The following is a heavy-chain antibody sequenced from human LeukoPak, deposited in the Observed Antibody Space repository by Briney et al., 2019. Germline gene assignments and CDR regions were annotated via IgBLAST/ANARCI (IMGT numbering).Heavy chain of an antibody. CDR3: ANLIIATGQAVDY. CDR1: RFNFNIYG. CDR2: IGYDGRHG. J-gene: IGHJ4*02. Sequence: PGGSLRLSCTASRFNFNIYGMQWGRQTPGKGVQWVAFIGYDGRHGDYAASVRGRFGISRDKSKNTLSLQLNSVRAEDTAMYYCANLIIATGQAVDYWGQGTPVTVSS. D-gene: IGHD1-1*01. V-gene: IGHV3-30*02.